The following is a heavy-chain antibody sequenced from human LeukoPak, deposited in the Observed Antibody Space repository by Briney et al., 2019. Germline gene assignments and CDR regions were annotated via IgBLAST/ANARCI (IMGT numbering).Heavy chain of an antibody. V-gene: IGHV3-23*01. Sequence: PGGSLRLSCAASGFTFSSYAMSWVRQTPGKGLEWVSAISGSGGSTYYADSVKGRFAISRDNSKNTLYLQMNSLRAEDTAVYYCARSSGWFGDAFDIWGQGTMVTIS. CDR3: ARSSGWFGDAFDI. J-gene: IGHJ3*02. CDR2: ISGSGGST. D-gene: IGHD6-19*01. CDR1: GFTFSSYA.